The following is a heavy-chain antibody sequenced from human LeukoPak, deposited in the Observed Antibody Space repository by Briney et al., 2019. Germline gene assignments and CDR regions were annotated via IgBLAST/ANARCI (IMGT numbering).Heavy chain of an antibody. CDR1: GGSISSSSYY. Sequence: PSETLSLTCTVPGGSISSSSYYWGWIRQPPGKGLEWIANIYYSGSTYYNPSLKSRVTISVDTSKNQFSLKLSSVTAADTAVYYCARTSILHFDYWGQGTLVTVSS. CDR2: IYYSGST. D-gene: IGHD2-15*01. J-gene: IGHJ4*02. CDR3: ARTSILHFDY. V-gene: IGHV4-39*01.